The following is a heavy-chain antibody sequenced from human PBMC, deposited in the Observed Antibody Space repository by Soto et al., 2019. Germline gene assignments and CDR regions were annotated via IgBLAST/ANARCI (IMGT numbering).Heavy chain of an antibody. Sequence: PSETLSLTCSVSGGSLSDAGPYWSWIRQSPGKGLGWMAYISDTGNTFSDPSLKSRLTVSIDASRNQISLRLASVTAADTAIYYCTRDDANYNILTGLGGYFDDWSQGTLVTVSS. J-gene: IGHJ4*02. CDR2: ISDTGNT. D-gene: IGHD3-9*01. CDR1: GGSLSDAGPY. CDR3: TRDDANYNILTGLGGYFDD. V-gene: IGHV4-30-4*01.